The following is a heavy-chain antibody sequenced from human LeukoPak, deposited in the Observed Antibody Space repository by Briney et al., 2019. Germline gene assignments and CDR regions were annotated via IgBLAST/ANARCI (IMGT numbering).Heavy chain of an antibody. CDR3: AKDLAVVVVAADALDY. CDR2: ISYDGSNK. CDR1: GFTFSSYG. D-gene: IGHD2-15*01. Sequence: PGGSLRLSCAASGFTFSSYGMHWVRQAPGKGLEWVAVISYDGSNKYYADSVKGRFTISRDNSKNTLYLQMNSLRAEDTAVYYCAKDLAVVVVAADALDYWGQGTLVTVSS. V-gene: IGHV3-30*18. J-gene: IGHJ4*02.